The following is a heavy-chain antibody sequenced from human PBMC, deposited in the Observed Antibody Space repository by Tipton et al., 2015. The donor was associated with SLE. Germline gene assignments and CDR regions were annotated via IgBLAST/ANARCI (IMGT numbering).Heavy chain of an antibody. CDR3: ARLNKVGAYYKYYYYYGMDV. D-gene: IGHD1-26*01. Sequence: TLSLTCAVYGGSFSGHQWSWIRQPPGKGLEWIGEINHSGGCKYSPSLKSRITMSVDTSKNQFSLKLTSVTAADTSVYYCARLNKVGAYYKYYYYYGMDVWGQGTTVTVS. V-gene: IGHV4-34*01. CDR2: INHSGGC. J-gene: IGHJ6*02. CDR1: GGSFSGHQ.